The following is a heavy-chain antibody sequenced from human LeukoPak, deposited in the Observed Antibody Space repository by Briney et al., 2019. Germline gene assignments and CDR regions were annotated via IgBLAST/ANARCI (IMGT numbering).Heavy chain of an antibody. CDR2: ISAYNGNT. D-gene: IGHD4-17*01. CDR1: GHTSASYG. Sequence: ASVKVSCKASGHTSASYGISWVRQAPGQGLEWMGWISAYNGNTNYAQNLQGRVTMTTDTSTSTAYMELRSLRSDDTAVYYCASLDYADLWGQGTLVTVSS. CDR3: ASLDYADL. J-gene: IGHJ5*02. V-gene: IGHV1-18*01.